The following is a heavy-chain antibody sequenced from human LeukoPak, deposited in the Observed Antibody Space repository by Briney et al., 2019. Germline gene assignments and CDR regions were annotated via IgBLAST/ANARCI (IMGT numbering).Heavy chain of an antibody. CDR2: INHSGST. CDR3: ARGRSGDYGDARDAFDI. J-gene: IGHJ3*02. Sequence: SETLSLTCTVSGGSISGYYWSWIRQPPGKGLEWIGEINHSGSTNYNPSLKSRVTISVDTSKNQFSLKLSSVTAADTAVYYCARGRSGDYGDARDAFDIWGQGTMVTVSS. CDR1: GGSISGYY. D-gene: IGHD4-17*01. V-gene: IGHV4-34*01.